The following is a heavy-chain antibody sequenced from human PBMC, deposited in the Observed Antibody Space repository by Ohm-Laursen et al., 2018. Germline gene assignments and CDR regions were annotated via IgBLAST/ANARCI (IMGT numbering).Heavy chain of an antibody. V-gene: IGHV1-69*04. CDR3: ARDSSYSSGWTPVGY. J-gene: IGHJ4*02. CDR2: IIPILGIA. D-gene: IGHD6-19*01. Sequence: SVKPSCKASARTFSSYAISWARQAPGQGLEWMGRIIPILGIANYAQKFQGRVTITADKSTSTAYMELSSLRSEDTAVYYCARDSSYSSGWTPVGYWGQGTLVTVSS. CDR1: ARTFSSYA.